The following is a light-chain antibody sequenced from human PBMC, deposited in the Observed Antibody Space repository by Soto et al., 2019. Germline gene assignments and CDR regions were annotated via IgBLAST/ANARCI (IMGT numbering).Light chain of an antibody. CDR3: QSYDSSLSGSYV. CDR2: GNS. CDR1: SSNIGAGYD. Sequence: QSVLTQPPSVSGAPGQRVTISCTGSSSNIGAGYDVHWYQQLPGTAPKLLIYGNSNRPSGFPDRFSGSKSGTSASRAITGLQAEDEADYYGQSYDSSLSGSYVFGTGTKLTVL. V-gene: IGLV1-40*01. J-gene: IGLJ1*01.